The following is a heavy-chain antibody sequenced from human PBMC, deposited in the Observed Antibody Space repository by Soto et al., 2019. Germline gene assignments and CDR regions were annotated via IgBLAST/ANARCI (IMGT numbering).Heavy chain of an antibody. J-gene: IGHJ4*02. CDR1: GYNLNDLS. V-gene: IGHV1-24*01. D-gene: IGHD5-12*01. CDR2: SDPADGET. CDR3: ATVIVSTIPLDY. Sequence: QVQLVQSGAEVKKPGASVKVSCKVSGYNLNDLSIHWVRQAPGKGLEWMGGSDPADGETIYAQKFQGRVTMTEATSTDPAYMELSSLRSEDTAVYYCATVIVSTIPLDYWGQGTLVTVSS.